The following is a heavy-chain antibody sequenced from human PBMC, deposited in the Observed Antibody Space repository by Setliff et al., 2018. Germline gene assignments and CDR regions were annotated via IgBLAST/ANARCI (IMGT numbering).Heavy chain of an antibody. V-gene: IGHV4-39*07. CDR1: GASISGNCYY. D-gene: IGHD3-22*01. CDR3: ARAPRYFDSTGSYFDF. Sequence: SETLSLTCTVSGASISGNCYYWAWIRQPPGKGLEWIASTYYGGNTYYNLSLKSRVTMSVDTSKSQFSLKLTSVTAADTAVYYCARAPRYFDSTGSYFDFWGQGTLVTVS. CDR2: TYYGGNT. J-gene: IGHJ4*02.